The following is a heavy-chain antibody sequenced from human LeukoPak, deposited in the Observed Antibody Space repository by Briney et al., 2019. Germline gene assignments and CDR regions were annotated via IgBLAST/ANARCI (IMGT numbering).Heavy chain of an antibody. V-gene: IGHV3-53*01. CDR2: LYGDGSA. Sequence: GGSLRLSCAASGLTVSTNYVSWVRQAPGKGLEWVSVLYGDGSAFYAESVQGRFTISRDSSKNTLYLQVNSLRAEDTAVYYCARGAGGKSPFDYWGQGTLVTVSS. D-gene: IGHD3-16*01. CDR1: GLTVSTNY. J-gene: IGHJ4*02. CDR3: ARGAGGKSPFDY.